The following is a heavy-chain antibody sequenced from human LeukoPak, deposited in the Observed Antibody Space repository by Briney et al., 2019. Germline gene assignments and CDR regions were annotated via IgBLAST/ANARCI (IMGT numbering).Heavy chain of an antibody. CDR3: AREKKVGATNLDF. CDR1: GFTFSDYW. CDR2: IKQDGSET. Sequence: PGGSLRLSCAASGFTFSDYWMSWVRQAPGKGLEWVANIKQDGSETYYVDSVKGRFTISRDNAKNSLYLQMNSLRAEDTAVYYCAREKKVGATNLDFWGQGTLVTVSS. D-gene: IGHD1-26*01. J-gene: IGHJ4*02. V-gene: IGHV3-7*01.